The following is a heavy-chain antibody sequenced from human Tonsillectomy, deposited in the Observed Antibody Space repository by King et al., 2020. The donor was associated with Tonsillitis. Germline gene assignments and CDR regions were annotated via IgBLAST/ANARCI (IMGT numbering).Heavy chain of an antibody. V-gene: IGHV1-18*01. Sequence: QLVQSGVEVKKPGASVKVSCKASGYTFTNYGISWVRQAPGQGLEWMGWISAYNGNTDYAQKFHGRVTMTTDTSTSTAYMELRSLRSDDTAVYYCARDRGLYSRGDASDIWGQGTLVTVSS. CDR3: ARDRGLYSRGDASDI. J-gene: IGHJ3*02. CDR2: ISAYNGNT. D-gene: IGHD6-13*01. CDR1: GYTFTNYG.